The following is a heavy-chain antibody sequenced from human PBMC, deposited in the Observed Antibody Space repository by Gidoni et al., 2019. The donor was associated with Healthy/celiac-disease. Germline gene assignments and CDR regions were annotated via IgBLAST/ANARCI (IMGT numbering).Heavy chain of an antibody. J-gene: IGHJ6*02. CDR1: GYTFTSYG. CDR3: ARGGGFWSGYYIASYYYGMDV. V-gene: IGHV1-18*04. CDR2: ISAYNGNT. Sequence: QVQLVQSGAEVKKPGSSVKVSCTASGYTFTSYGISWVRQAPGQGLEWMGWISAYNGNTNDAQKLQGRVTMTTDTSTSTAYMELMSLRSDDTAVYYCARGGGFWSGYYIASYYYGMDVWGQGTTVTVSS. D-gene: IGHD3-3*01.